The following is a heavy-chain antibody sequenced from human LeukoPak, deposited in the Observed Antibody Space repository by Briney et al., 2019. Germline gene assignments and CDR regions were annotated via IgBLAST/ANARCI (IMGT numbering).Heavy chain of an antibody. CDR3: ARGYGGHGNWFDP. CDR2: INPNSGGT. J-gene: IGHJ5*02. CDR1: GYTFTCYY. Sequence: GASVEVSCTASGYTFTCYYMHWVRPAPGQGLEWMGWINPNSGGTNYAQKFQGRVTMTRDTSISTAYMELSRLRSDDTAVYFCARGYGGHGNWFDPWGQGTLVTVSS. D-gene: IGHD4-23*01. V-gene: IGHV1-2*02.